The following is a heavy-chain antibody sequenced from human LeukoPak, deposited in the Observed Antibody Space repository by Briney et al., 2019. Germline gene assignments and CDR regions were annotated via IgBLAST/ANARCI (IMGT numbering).Heavy chain of an antibody. J-gene: IGHJ4*02. CDR1: GGSFSGYY. D-gene: IGHD2-15*01. CDR2: INHSGST. Sequence: PSETLSLTCAVYGGSFSGYYWSWIRQPPGKGLEWIGEINHSGSTNYNPSFKSRVTISVDTSKNQFSLKLSSVTAADTAVYYCARGVVGHGDLDYWGQGTLVTVSS. CDR3: ARGVVGHGDLDY. V-gene: IGHV4-34*01.